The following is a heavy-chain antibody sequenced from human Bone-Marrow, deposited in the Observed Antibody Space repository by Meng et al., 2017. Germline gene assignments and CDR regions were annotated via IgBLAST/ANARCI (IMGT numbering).Heavy chain of an antibody. J-gene: IGHJ4*02. CDR2: IGYSGTI. CDR3: ARRVHDGSGHHYFDY. Sequence: QLQLQESGPGLVQPSETLSLTCTFSGGSTTSTSYYLDWIRQSPAKGLEWIGTIGYSGTIVYNPSLSSRVTMTLDTSKNQFSLKLSSVTAPDTAVYYCARRVHDGSGHHYFDYWGQGTLVTVSS. D-gene: IGHD3-22*01. V-gene: IGHV4-39*01. CDR1: GGSTTSTSYY.